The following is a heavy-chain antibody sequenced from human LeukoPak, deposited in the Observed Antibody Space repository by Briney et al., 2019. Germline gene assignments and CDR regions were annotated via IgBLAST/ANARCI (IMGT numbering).Heavy chain of an antibody. J-gene: IGHJ4*02. CDR2: IYYSGRP. CDR3: ARRDDSSGYHKIFDY. Sequence: SETLFLTCTVAGGSLSSHYWSWVRQPPGKGLGWDGSIYYSGRPNYNPSLNSRVTISVDTSKNQCSLKLRFVTAADTAVYYCARRDDSSGYHKIFDYWGPGTLVTVSS. D-gene: IGHD3-22*01. CDR1: GGSLSSHY. V-gene: IGHV4-59*08.